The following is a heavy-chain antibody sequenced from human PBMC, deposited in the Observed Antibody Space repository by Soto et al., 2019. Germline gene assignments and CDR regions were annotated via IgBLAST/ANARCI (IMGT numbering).Heavy chain of an antibody. J-gene: IGHJ3*02. CDR3: ARHLGDSSGYYYDAFDI. CDR1: GYTFTSYG. Sequence: SVKVSCKASGYTFTSYGISWVRQAPGPGLEWMGWISAYNGNTNYAQKLQGRVTMTTDTSTSTAYMELRSLRSDDTAVYYCARHLGDSSGYYYDAFDIWGRGTMVTGFS. CDR2: ISAYNGNT. D-gene: IGHD3-22*01. V-gene: IGHV1-18*04.